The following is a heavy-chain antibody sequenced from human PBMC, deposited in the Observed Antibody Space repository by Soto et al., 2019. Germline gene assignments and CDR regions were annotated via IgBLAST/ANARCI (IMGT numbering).Heavy chain of an antibody. CDR2: IIPIFGTA. J-gene: IGHJ6*02. Sequence: QVQLVQSGAEVKKPGSSVKVSCKASGGTFSSYAISWVRQAPGQGLEWMGGIIPIFGTANYAQKFQGRVTITADESTSTAYMELSSLRSEDTAVYYCASKRFLEWSPRGYGMDVWGQGTTVTVSS. CDR1: GGTFSSYA. CDR3: ASKRFLEWSPRGYGMDV. V-gene: IGHV1-69*01. D-gene: IGHD3-3*01.